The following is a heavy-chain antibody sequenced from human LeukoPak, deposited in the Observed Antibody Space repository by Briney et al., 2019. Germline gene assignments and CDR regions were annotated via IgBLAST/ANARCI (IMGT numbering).Heavy chain of an antibody. CDR2: INHSGST. Sequence: ASETLSLTCAVYGGSFSGYYWSWIRQPPGKGLEWIGEINHSGSTNYNPSLKSRVTISVDTSKNQFSLKLSSVTAADTAVYYCARARGYLNWFDPWGQGTLVTVSS. CDR3: ARARGYLNWFDP. CDR1: GGSFSGYY. D-gene: IGHD5-18*01. J-gene: IGHJ5*02. V-gene: IGHV4-34*01.